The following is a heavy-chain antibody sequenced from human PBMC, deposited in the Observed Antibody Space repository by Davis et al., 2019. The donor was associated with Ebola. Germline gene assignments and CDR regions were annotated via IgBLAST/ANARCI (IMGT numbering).Heavy chain of an antibody. D-gene: IGHD2-15*01. CDR2: IKEDGSDK. J-gene: IGHJ4*02. Sequence: PGGSLRLSCEASGFTFIDYWITWIRQVPGKGLEWVANIKEDGSDKYYGDSVRGRFTISRDNAKNSLYLQMNNLRAEDTALYYCVRDATRGGDFDYWGQGTLVTVSS. V-gene: IGHV3-7*03. CDR1: GFTFIDYW. CDR3: VRDATRGGDFDY.